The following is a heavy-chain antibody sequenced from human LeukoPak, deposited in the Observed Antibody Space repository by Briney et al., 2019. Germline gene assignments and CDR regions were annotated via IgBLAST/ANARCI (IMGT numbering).Heavy chain of an antibody. CDR3: ARDRAGTKAWVEFDP. Sequence: GGSLRLSCAASGFTVSQNYMSWVRRAPGRGLEGGSLIYADGATHYADSVKGRFTISRDNSKNTVYLEMNSLRPEDTAVYYCARDRAGTKAWVEFDPWGQGTLVTVSS. J-gene: IGHJ5*02. CDR1: GFTVSQNY. V-gene: IGHV3-66*02. CDR2: IYADGAT. D-gene: IGHD3-10*01.